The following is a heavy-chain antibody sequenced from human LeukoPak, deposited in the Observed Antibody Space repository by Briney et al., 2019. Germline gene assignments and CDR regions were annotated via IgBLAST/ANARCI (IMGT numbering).Heavy chain of an antibody. Sequence: GSSVKVSCKASGGTFSIYAISWVRQAPGQGLEWMGRIIPSLGIANYAQKFQGRVTITADKSTSTAYMELSSLRSEDTAVYFCSLMIVEVKGYFDYWGQGTLVTVSS. CDR1: GGTFSIYA. J-gene: IGHJ4*02. D-gene: IGHD3-22*01. V-gene: IGHV1-69*04. CDR3: SLMIVEVKGYFDY. CDR2: IIPSLGIA.